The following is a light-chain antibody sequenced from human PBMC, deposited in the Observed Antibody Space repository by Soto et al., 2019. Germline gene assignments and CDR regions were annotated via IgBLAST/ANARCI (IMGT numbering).Light chain of an antibody. V-gene: IGKV3-15*01. J-gene: IGKJ1*01. CDR2: GAF. CDR1: QSVSRN. CDR3: QQYDTWPT. Sequence: EIVMTQSPDTLSVSPGERATLSCRASQSVSRNLAWYQQKPGQAPRLLISGAFTRATGIPDRISGSGSGTEFTLTISRLQSEYFAIYYCQQYDTWPTFGQGTKVEVK.